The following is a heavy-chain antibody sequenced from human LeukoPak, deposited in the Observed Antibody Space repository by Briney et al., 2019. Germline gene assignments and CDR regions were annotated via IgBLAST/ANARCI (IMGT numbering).Heavy chain of an antibody. CDR3: ARDNDLLRYFDWPLDY. V-gene: IGHV3-7*01. CDR2: VKQDGSEK. CDR1: GFTFSSYW. D-gene: IGHD3-9*01. Sequence: GGSLRLSCAASGFTFSSYWMSWVRQAPGKGLEWVANVKQDGSEKYYVDSVKGRFTISRDNAKNSLYLQMNSLRAEDTAVYYCARDNDLLRYFDWPLDYWGQGTLVTVSS. J-gene: IGHJ4*02.